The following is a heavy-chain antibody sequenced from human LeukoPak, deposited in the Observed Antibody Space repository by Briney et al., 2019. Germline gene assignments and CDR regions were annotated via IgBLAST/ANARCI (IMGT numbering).Heavy chain of an antibody. CDR2: IDPNSGDS. D-gene: IGHD5-24*01. Sequence: ASVKVSCKASGYIFTAYYMHWVRQAPGQGLEWMGWIDPNSGDSNSAQRFQGRVTMTRDTSISTAYMELSRLRSDDTAVYSCARRDGYDAFDIWGQGTVVILSS. J-gene: IGHJ3*02. CDR1: GYIFTAYY. CDR3: ARRDGYDAFDI. V-gene: IGHV1-2*02.